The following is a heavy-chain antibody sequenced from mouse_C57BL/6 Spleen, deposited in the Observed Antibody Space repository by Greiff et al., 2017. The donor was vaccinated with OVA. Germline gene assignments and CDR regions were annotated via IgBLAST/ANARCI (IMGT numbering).Heavy chain of an antibody. J-gene: IGHJ2*01. CDR3: ARHDYLYFDY. V-gene: IGHV1-42*01. CDR2: INPSTGGT. Sequence: VQLQQSGPELVKPGASVKISCKASGYSFTGYYMNWVKQSPEKSLEWIGEINPSTGGTTYNQKFKAKATLTVDKSSSTAYMQLKSLTSEDSAVYYCARHDYLYFDYWGQGTTLTGAS. D-gene: IGHD2-4*01. CDR1: GYSFTGYY.